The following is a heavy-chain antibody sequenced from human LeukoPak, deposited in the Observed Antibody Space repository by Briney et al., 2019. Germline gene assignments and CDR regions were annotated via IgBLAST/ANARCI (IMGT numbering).Heavy chain of an antibody. CDR2: IYHSGST. V-gene: IGHV4-38-2*02. CDR3: ARGVFVRYSYGYVNWRGWFDP. D-gene: IGHD5-18*01. J-gene: IGHJ5*02. CDR1: GYSISSGYY. Sequence: SETLSLTCTVSGYSISSGYYWGWIRQPPGKGLEWIGSIYHSGSTYYNSSLKSRVTISVDTSKNQFSLKLSSVTAADTAVYYCARGVFVRYSYGYVNWRGWFDPWGQGTLVTVSS.